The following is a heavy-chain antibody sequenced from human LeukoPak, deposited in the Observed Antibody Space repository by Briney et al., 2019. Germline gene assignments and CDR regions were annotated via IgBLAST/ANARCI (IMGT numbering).Heavy chain of an antibody. CDR1: GGTFSSYA. CDR3: ARGDITMVRGVIITILGMDV. CDR2: IIPIFGTA. D-gene: IGHD3-10*01. J-gene: IGHJ6*02. Sequence: SVKVSCKASGGTFSSYAISWVRQAPGQGLEWMGGIIPIFGTANYAQKFQGRVTITADESTSTAYMELSSLRSEDTAVYYCARGDITMVRGVIITILGMDVWGQGTTVTVSS. V-gene: IGHV1-69*13.